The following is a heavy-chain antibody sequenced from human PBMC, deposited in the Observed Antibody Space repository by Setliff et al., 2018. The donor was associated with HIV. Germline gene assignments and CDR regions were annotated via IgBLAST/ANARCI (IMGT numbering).Heavy chain of an antibody. CDR1: GVSINRTDHY. Sequence: SETLSLTCSVSGVSINRTDHYWGWIRQSPGKSLEWIGSVSQSGSTYYTPSLKSRITIPVDRSKNLFSLKLISVTAADQGVYYCARVPVAGANWFDPWGLGTLVTVSS. V-gene: IGHV4-39*01. J-gene: IGHJ5*02. CDR2: VSQSGST. CDR3: ARVPVAGANWFDP. D-gene: IGHD2-21*01.